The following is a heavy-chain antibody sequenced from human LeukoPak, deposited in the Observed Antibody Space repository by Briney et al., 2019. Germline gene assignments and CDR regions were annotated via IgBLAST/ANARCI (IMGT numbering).Heavy chain of an antibody. Sequence: SETLSLTCAVYGGSFSGYYWSWIRQPPGKGLEWIGEINHSESTNYNPSLKSRVTISVDTSKNQFSLKLSSVTAADTAVYYCARAFRPRITMVRGVKYYFDYWGQGTLVTVSS. D-gene: IGHD3-10*01. CDR1: GGSFSGYY. V-gene: IGHV4-34*01. CDR2: INHSEST. CDR3: ARAFRPRITMVRGVKYYFDY. J-gene: IGHJ4*02.